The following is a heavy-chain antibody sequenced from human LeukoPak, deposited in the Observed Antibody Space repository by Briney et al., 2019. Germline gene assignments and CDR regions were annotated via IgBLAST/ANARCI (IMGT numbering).Heavy chain of an antibody. V-gene: IGHV1-69*04. CDR3: ARDPYRGYCSGGSCYSGRFDP. CDR2: IIPIFGIA. CDR1: GGSFNNYA. D-gene: IGHD2-15*01. Sequence: ASVKVSCKASGGSFNNYAISWVRQAPGQGLEWMGRIIPIFGIANSAQKFQGRVTITADKSTNTAYMELSSLRSEDTAVYYCARDPYRGYCSGGSCYSGRFDPWGQGTLVTVSS. J-gene: IGHJ5*02.